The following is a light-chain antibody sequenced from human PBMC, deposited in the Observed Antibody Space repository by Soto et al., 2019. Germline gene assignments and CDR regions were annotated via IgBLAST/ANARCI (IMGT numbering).Light chain of an antibody. CDR2: KAS. J-gene: IGKJ5*01. CDR1: QSISSW. CDR3: QQYNNYLIT. Sequence: DIQMTQSPSTLPASVGDRVTITCRASQSISSWLAWYQQKPGKAPKLLIYKASSLESGVPSRFSGSGSGTEFTLTISSLQPDDFATYYCQQYNNYLITFGQGTRLEIK. V-gene: IGKV1-5*03.